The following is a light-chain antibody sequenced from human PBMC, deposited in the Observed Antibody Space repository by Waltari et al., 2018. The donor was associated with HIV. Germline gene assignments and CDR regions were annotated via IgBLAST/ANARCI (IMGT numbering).Light chain of an antibody. CDR2: WCS. J-gene: IGLJ3*02. V-gene: IGLV1-40*01. Sequence: QSVLTQPPSVSGAPGQRVTISCTGSSSNIGAGYDVHWYQQLPGTAPKLLIYWCSTRPSGVPDRFAGSQSGTAASLAITGLQAEDEADYYCQSYDSSLSGSVFGGGTKLTVL. CDR1: SSNIGAGYD. CDR3: QSYDSSLSGSV.